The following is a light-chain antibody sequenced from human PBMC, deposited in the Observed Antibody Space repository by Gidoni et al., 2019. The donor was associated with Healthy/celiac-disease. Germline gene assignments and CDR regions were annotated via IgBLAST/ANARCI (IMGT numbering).Light chain of an antibody. CDR2: DAS. V-gene: IGKV3-11*01. Sequence: DIVLTQPPATLSLSPGERATLSCRASQSVSSYLAWYQQKPGQAPRLLIYDASSRATGIPARFSGSGSGTDFTLTISSLEPEDFAVYYCQQRSNWPLTFGGGTKVEIK. J-gene: IGKJ4*01. CDR3: QQRSNWPLT. CDR1: QSVSSY.